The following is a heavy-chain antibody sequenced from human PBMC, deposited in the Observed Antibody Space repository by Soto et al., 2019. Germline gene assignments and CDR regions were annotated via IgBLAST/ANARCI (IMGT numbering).Heavy chain of an antibody. CDR1: GFTFSSYG. Sequence: RGSPRLSCAASGFTFSSYGMHWVRQSPGKGLEWVAFIWHDGGNKFYAESVKGRFTISRDNSKNTLYLQMTSLSAEDTAMYYCARDGDVNNRFGKDYSCQGHLVTVSS. CDR2: IWHDGGNK. J-gene: IGHJ4*02. CDR3: ARDGDVNNRFGKDY. V-gene: IGHV3-33*01. D-gene: IGHD3-16*01.